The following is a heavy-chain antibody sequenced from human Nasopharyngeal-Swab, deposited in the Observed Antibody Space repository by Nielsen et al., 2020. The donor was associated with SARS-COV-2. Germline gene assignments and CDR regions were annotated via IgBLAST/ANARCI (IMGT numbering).Heavy chain of an antibody. D-gene: IGHD3-16*02. J-gene: IGHJ6*03. V-gene: IGHV3-7*03. Sequence: GGSLRLSCAASGLSFSTYWMTWVRQAPGKGLEWVANIKQGGSEKYYVDSVKGRFTVSRDNPKNLLYLQVNSLRAEDTAVYYCARQGVFVPAYFHQYYMDVWGKGTTVTVSS. CDR2: IKQGGSEK. CDR1: GLSFSTYW. CDR3: ARQGVFVPAYFHQYYMDV.